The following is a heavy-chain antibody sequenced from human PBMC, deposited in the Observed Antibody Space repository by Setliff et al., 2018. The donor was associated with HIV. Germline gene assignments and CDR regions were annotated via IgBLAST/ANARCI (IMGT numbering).Heavy chain of an antibody. CDR3: ARVRERVTIFGVVRDFDS. V-gene: IGHV1-18*01. J-gene: IGHJ4*02. CDR2: ISANNGSS. D-gene: IGHD3-3*01. Sequence: ASVKVSCKSSGYTFTKYGITWVRQAPGQGLEWMGWISANNGSSYFAQKLQDRVTMTSDTSTSTAYMELKSLRSDDTAVYYCARVRERVTIFGVVRDFDSWGQGTLVTVSS. CDR1: GYTFTKYG.